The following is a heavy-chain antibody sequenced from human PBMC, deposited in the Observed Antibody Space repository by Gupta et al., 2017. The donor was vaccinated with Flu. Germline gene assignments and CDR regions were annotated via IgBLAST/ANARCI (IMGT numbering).Heavy chain of an antibody. Sequence: GKGLEWVSAIRVIVGSTYYADSVKGRFTISRDNSKNPLYLQMNSLRAEDTAVYYCAKGYCSSTSCYPYYFDYWGQGTLVTVSS. D-gene: IGHD2-2*01. CDR2: IRVIVGST. J-gene: IGHJ4*02. V-gene: IGHV3-23*01. CDR3: AKGYCSSTSCYPYYFDY.